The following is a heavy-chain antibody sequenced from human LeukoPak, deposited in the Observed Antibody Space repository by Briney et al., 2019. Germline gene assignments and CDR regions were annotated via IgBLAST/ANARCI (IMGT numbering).Heavy chain of an antibody. CDR2: IYHSGNT. CDR1: GVSISSSNW. CDR3: ARVVVVTATPVNYFDY. V-gene: IGHV4-4*02. Sequence: SETLSLTCAVSGVSISSSNWWRWVRQPPGKGLEWIGEIYHSGNTNYNPSLKSRVTISVDKSKNQFSLKLTSVTAADTAVYYCARVVVVTATPVNYFDYWGQGTLVTVSS. J-gene: IGHJ4*02. D-gene: IGHD2-15*01.